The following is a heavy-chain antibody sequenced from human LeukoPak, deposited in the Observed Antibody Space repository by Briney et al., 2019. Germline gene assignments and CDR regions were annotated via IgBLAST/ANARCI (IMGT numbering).Heavy chain of an antibody. D-gene: IGHD5-24*01. J-gene: IGHJ4*02. CDR3: ATSREGYKCY. CDR2: ISCSGGST. Sequence: PGGSLRLSCAASGFTFSSYAMSWVRQPPGKGLEWVSAISCSGGSTYYADSVKGPFTISRDNSKNTLNLQMNSLRAEDTAVYYCATSREGYKCYWGQGTLVTVSS. CDR1: GFTFSSYA. V-gene: IGHV3-23*01.